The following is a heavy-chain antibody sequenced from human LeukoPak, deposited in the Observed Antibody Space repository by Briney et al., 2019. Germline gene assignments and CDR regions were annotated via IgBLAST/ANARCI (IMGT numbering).Heavy chain of an antibody. CDR3: ARDSRYDEGY. CDR2: ISAYNGNT. V-gene: IGHV1-18*04. J-gene: IGHJ4*02. Sequence: GASVKVSCKASGYTFTGYYMHWVRQAPGQGLEWMGWISAYNGNTNYARKFQGRVTMTTDTSTSTAYMELRSLRSDDTAVYYCARDSRYDEGYWGQGTLVTVSS. D-gene: IGHD5-12*01. CDR1: GYTFTGYY.